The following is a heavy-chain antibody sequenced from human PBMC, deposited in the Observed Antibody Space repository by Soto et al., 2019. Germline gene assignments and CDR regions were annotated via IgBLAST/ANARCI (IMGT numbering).Heavy chain of an antibody. Sequence: GGSLRLSCAASGFTVSSYSMNWVRQAPGKGLEWVSSISSSSSYIYYADSVKGRFTISRDNAKNALYLQMNSLRAEDTAVYYCARDRYCSSTSCGPDAFDIWGQGTMVTVSS. CDR2: ISSSSSYI. CDR1: GFTVSSYS. CDR3: ARDRYCSSTSCGPDAFDI. V-gene: IGHV3-21*01. J-gene: IGHJ3*02. D-gene: IGHD2-2*01.